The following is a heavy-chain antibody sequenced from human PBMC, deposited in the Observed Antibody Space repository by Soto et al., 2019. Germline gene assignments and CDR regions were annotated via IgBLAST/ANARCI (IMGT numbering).Heavy chain of an antibody. CDR3: ARIYCSSTSCLPTYYYYYMDV. Sequence: SETLSLTCTVSGGSISSYYWSWIRQPPGKGLEWIGYIYYSGSTNYNPSLKSRVTISVDTSKNQFSLKLSSVTAADTAVYYCARIYCSSTSCLPTYYYYYMDVWGKGTTVTVSS. CDR2: IYYSGST. J-gene: IGHJ6*03. D-gene: IGHD2-2*01. V-gene: IGHV4-59*08. CDR1: GGSISSYY.